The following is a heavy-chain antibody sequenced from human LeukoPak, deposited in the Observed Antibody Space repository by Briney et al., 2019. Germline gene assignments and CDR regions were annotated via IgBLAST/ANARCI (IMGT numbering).Heavy chain of an antibody. J-gene: IGHJ6*02. CDR3: AIVVPAAIRPNYYYGMDV. Sequence: ASVKVSCKASGGTFSSYAISWVRQAAGQGLEWMGGIIPIFGTANDAQKFQGRVTITADESTSTAYMELSSLRSEDTAVYYCAIVVPAAIRPNYYYGMDVWGQGTTVTVSS. CDR2: IIPIFGTA. V-gene: IGHV1-69*13. CDR1: GGTFSSYA. D-gene: IGHD2-2*02.